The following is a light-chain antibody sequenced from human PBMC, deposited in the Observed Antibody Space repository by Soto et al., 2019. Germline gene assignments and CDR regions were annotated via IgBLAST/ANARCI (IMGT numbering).Light chain of an antibody. V-gene: IGKV1-5*01. J-gene: IGKJ1*01. CDR3: QEYESHLRT. CDR2: DAS. Sequence: GDRITLTCRASETVSSWLAWYQQKSGKAPQLLIYDASTLESGVPSRFSGSGFGTEFSLTISSLQPDDFATYYCQEYESHLRTFGPGTKVEIK. CDR1: ETVSSW.